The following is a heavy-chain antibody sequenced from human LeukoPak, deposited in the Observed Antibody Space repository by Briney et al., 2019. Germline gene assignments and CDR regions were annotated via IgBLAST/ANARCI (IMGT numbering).Heavy chain of an antibody. Sequence: PGESLRLSCAASGLTVRSNYISWVRQAPGKGLEWVSLISGSGASTYYPDSVKGRFTISRDNSKNTLSLQMNSLRAEDTAVYYCAPDLRGSASSLDDWGQGTLVTVSS. CDR3: APDLRGSASSLDD. J-gene: IGHJ4*02. CDR1: GLTVRSNY. CDR2: ISGSGAST. V-gene: IGHV3-23*01. D-gene: IGHD6-25*01.